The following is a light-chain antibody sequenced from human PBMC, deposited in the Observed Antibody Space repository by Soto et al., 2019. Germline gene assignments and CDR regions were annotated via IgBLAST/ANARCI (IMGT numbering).Light chain of an antibody. CDR3: LQVYSFPRT. V-gene: IGKV1-12*01. Sequence: DIQMTQSPSSVSASIGDRVTLTCRASQDIGRRLAWFQQKPGKAPKYLIQAASSLQGGVPSTFSGSGSGTDFTITINTLHPEDFGTYYCLQVYSFPRTFGQGTKVEIK. J-gene: IGKJ1*01. CDR2: AAS. CDR1: QDIGRR.